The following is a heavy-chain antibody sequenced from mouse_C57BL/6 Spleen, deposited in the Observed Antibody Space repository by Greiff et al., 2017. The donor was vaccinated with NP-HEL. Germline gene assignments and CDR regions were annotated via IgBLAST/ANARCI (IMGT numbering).Heavy chain of an antibody. Sequence: VQLKQSGPELVKPGDSVKISCKASGYSFTGYFMNWVMQSHGKSLEWIGRINPYNGDTFYNQKFKGKATLTVDKSSSTAHMELRSLTSEDSAVYYCARDTTVVAPGYFDYWGQGTTLTVSS. CDR2: INPYNGDT. D-gene: IGHD1-1*01. J-gene: IGHJ2*01. CDR1: GYSFTGYF. CDR3: ARDTTVVAPGYFDY. V-gene: IGHV1-20*01.